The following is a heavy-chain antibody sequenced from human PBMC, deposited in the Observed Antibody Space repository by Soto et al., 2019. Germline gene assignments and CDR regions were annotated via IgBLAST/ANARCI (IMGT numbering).Heavy chain of an antibody. J-gene: IGHJ4*02. V-gene: IGHV3-30*18. CDR2: ISYDGSNK. CDR3: AKDRDGWSDSSGSFDY. CDR1: GFTFSSYG. D-gene: IGHD3-22*01. Sequence: GSLRLSCAASGFTFSSYGMHWVRQAPGKGLEWVAVISYDGSNKYYADSVKDRFTISRDNSKNTLYLQMNSLRAEDTAVYYCAKDRDGWSDSSGSFDYWGQGTLVTVSS.